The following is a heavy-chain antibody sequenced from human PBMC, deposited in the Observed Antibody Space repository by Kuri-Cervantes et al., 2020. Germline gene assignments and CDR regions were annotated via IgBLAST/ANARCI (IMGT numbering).Heavy chain of an antibody. CDR1: GLNFNYAW. Sequence: GESLKISCAASGLNFNYAWMSWVRQAPGKGLEWVGIIKSKSNGETTDYGAPVKGRITISRDDSNNMVYLQMNSLKIEDTAVYYCAADVPNDIYPIDHWGQGVMVTVSS. CDR2: IKSKSNGETT. CDR3: AADVPNDIYPIDH. J-gene: IGHJ4*02. D-gene: IGHD2-8*01. V-gene: IGHV3-15*01.